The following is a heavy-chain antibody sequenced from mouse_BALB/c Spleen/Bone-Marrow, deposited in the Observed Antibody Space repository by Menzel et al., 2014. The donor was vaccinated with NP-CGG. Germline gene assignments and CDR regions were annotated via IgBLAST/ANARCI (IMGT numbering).Heavy chain of an antibody. CDR1: GYTFTDNW. D-gene: IGHD2-4*01. Sequence: QVQLQQPGAELGMPGASVKMSCKASGYTFTDNWIYWVKQRPGQGLEWIGAMDTSDSYTNYNQKFMGKASLTVDASSSTAYMQLSSLTSDDSAVYYCARGGHDFSLDYWGQGTSVTVSS. CDR2: MDTSDSYT. V-gene: IGHV1-69*01. J-gene: IGHJ4*01. CDR3: ARGGHDFSLDY.